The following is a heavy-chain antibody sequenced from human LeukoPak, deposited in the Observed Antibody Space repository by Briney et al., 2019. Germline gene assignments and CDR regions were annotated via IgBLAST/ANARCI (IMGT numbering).Heavy chain of an antibody. Sequence: SETLSLTCTVSGGSISSYYWSWIRQPPGKGLEWIGYIYTSGSTNYNPSLKSRVTISVDTSKNQFPLKLSSVTAADTAVYYCARHEAGYYPDYFDYWGQGTLVTVSS. J-gene: IGHJ4*02. CDR3: ARHEAGYYPDYFDY. CDR2: IYTSGST. CDR1: GGSISSYY. D-gene: IGHD3-22*01. V-gene: IGHV4-4*09.